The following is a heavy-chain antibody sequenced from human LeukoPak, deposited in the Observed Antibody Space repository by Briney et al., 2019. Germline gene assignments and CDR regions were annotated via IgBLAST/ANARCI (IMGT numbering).Heavy chain of an antibody. Sequence: GGSLRLSCAASGFTFSSYAMSWVRQAPGKGLDWVSAISGSGGSTYYADSVKGRFTITRDNSKNTLYLQMNSLRAEDTAVYYCAKGPPRVDTAMCDYWGQGTLVTVSS. CDR3: AKGPPRVDTAMCDY. D-gene: IGHD5-18*01. CDR1: GFTFSSYA. J-gene: IGHJ4*02. V-gene: IGHV3-23*01. CDR2: ISGSGGST.